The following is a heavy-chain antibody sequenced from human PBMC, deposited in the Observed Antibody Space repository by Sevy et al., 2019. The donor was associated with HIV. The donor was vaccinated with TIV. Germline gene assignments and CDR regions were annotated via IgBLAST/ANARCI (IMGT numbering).Heavy chain of an antibody. D-gene: IGHD3-10*01. CDR3: AKDRVSGTYYTGDFDY. CDR1: GFTFSTYA. CDR2: ISGSGGST. V-gene: IGHV3-23*01. J-gene: IGHJ4*02. Sequence: GGSLRLSCAASGFTFSTYAMTWVRQAPGKGLEWVSVISGSGGSTYYADSVKGRFTISRDNSKNTLYLQMNSLRAEDTAVCYCAKDRVSGTYYTGDFDYWGQGTLVTVSS.